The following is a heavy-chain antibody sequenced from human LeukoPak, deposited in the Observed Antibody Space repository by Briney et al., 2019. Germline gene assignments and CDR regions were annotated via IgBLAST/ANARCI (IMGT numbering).Heavy chain of an antibody. CDR2: LDTTGTVT. CDR1: GFTSSVFG. V-gene: IGHV3-74*01. Sequence: PGGSLRLSCAVSGFTSSVFGMDWVRQAAGKGLVWVSFLDTTGTVTTYADSVKGRFTISRDIAKNTLHLEMNSLRAEDTGIYYCARGVDYAMDVWGQGTTVTVSS. CDR3: ARGVDYAMDV. J-gene: IGHJ6*02.